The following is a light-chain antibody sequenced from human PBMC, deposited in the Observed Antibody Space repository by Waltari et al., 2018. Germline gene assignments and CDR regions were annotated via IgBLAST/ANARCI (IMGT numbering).Light chain of an antibody. Sequence: DIQMTQSPSTLSASVGDRVTITCRASQSISSWLAWYQQKPGKAPKLLIYKASSLESGVPSRFSSSGSGTEFTLTISSLQPDDFATYYCQQYNIPWTFGQGTKVEIK. CDR3: QQYNIPWT. V-gene: IGKV1-5*03. CDR1: QSISSW. J-gene: IGKJ1*01. CDR2: KAS.